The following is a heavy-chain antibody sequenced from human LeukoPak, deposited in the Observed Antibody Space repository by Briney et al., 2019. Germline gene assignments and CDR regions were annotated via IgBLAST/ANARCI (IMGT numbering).Heavy chain of an antibody. J-gene: IGHJ5*02. D-gene: IGHD3-10*01. V-gene: IGHV1-3*01. CDR3: ARPRITMVRGVIPLGT. CDR1: GYTFTSYA. CDR2: INASNGNT. Sequence: GASVKVSCKASGYTFTSYAMHWVRQAPGQRLEWMGWINASNGNTKYSQKFQGRVTITRDTSASTAYMELSSLRSEDTAVYYCARPRITMVRGVIPLGTWGQGTLVTVSS.